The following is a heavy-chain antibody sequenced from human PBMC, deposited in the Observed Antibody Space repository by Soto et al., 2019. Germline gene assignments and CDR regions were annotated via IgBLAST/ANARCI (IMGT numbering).Heavy chain of an antibody. D-gene: IGHD5-18*01. Sequence: SRTLSVACAVEGGSCSGYYWSCIRQPPGKGLEWIGEINHSGSTNYNPSLKSRVTISVDTSKNQFSLKLSSVTAADTALYYCARPTRGYSYGYAWFDPWGQGTLVTVPS. CDR2: INHSGST. V-gene: IGHV4-34*01. J-gene: IGHJ5*02. CDR3: ARPTRGYSYGYAWFDP. CDR1: GGSCSGYY.